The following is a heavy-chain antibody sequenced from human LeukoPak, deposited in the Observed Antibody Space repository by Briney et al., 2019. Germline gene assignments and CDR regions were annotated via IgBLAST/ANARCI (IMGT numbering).Heavy chain of an antibody. CDR2: INPNSGGT. CDR3: ARVQLELHAFDI. Sequence: GASVKVSCKASGYTFTGYYMHWVRQAPGQGLEWMGWINPNSGGTNYAQKFQGRVTMTRDTSISTAYMELSRLRPDDTAVYYCARVQLELHAFDIWGQGTMVTVSS. J-gene: IGHJ3*02. CDR1: GYTFTGYY. V-gene: IGHV1-2*02. D-gene: IGHD1-1*01.